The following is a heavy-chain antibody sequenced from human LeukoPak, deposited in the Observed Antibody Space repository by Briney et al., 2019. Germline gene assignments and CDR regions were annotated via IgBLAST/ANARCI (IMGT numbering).Heavy chain of an antibody. CDR2: IYNSGST. CDR3: ARLEYYYDSSGYYYYYGMDV. Sequence: PSETLSLTCTVSGGSISSNYWSWIRQPPGKGLEWIGYIYNSGSTNYNPSLKSRVTISVDTSKNQFSLKLSSVTAADTAVYYCARLEYYYDSSGYYYYYGMDVWGQGTTVTVSS. CDR1: GGSISSNY. D-gene: IGHD3-22*01. J-gene: IGHJ6*02. V-gene: IGHV4-59*12.